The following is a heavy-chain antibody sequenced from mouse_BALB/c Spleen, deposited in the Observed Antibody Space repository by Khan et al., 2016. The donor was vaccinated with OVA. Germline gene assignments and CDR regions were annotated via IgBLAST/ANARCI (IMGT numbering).Heavy chain of an antibody. V-gene: IGHV2-9*02. D-gene: IGHD2-1*01. CDR1: GFSLTSYG. Sequence: QVRLQQSGPGLVAPSQSLSITCTVSGFSLTSYGVHWVRQPPGKGLEWLGVIWTGGSTNYNSALMSRLSISKDNSKSQVSLKMNSLQTDDTAMYYCARYYGNYGWYFDVWGAGTTVTVSS. CDR2: IWTGGST. CDR3: ARYYGNYGWYFDV. J-gene: IGHJ1*01.